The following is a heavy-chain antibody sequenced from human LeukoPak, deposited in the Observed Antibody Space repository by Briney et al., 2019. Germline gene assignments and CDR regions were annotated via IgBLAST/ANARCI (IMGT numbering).Heavy chain of an antibody. Sequence: PSETPSLTCTVSGGSISSGDYYWSWIRQPPGKGLEWIGYIYYSGSTYYNPSLKSRVTISVDTSKNQFSLKLSSVTAADTAVYYCARDRGYSYGPGLEVSYGMDVWGQGTTVTVSS. CDR2: IYYSGST. CDR1: GGSISSGDYY. CDR3: ARDRGYSYGPGLEVSYGMDV. D-gene: IGHD5-18*01. V-gene: IGHV4-30-4*01. J-gene: IGHJ6*02.